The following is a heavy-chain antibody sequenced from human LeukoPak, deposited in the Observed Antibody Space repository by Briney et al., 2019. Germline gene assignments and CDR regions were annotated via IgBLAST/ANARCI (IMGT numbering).Heavy chain of an antibody. J-gene: IGHJ4*02. CDR3: GKGWVRHNLAGLRRSSYYFDY. Sequence: GASLRLSCAASGCTFSSYNMSWVRQAPGKGLEWVSSISSSSSYIYYAYLVNGRFTISRDYAKNSLYLQMNSLRAEDTVVYYCGKGWVRHNLAGLRRSSYYFDYWGQGTLVTVSS. D-gene: IGHD3-10*01. CDR1: GCTFSSYN. CDR2: ISSSSSYI. V-gene: IGHV3-21*01.